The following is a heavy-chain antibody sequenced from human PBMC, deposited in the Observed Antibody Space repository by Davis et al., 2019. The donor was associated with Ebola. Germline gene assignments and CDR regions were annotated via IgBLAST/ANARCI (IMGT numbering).Heavy chain of an antibody. CDR2: IYYSGST. CDR3: AREDCSGGSCYSDY. CDR1: GGSVSSGSYY. Sequence: PSETLSLTCTVSGGSVSSGSYYWSWIRQPPGKGLEWIGYIYYSGSTNYNPSLKSRVTISVDTSKNQFSLKLSSVTAADTAVYYCAREDCSGGSCYSDYWGQGTLVTVSS. D-gene: IGHD2-15*01. V-gene: IGHV4-61*01. J-gene: IGHJ4*02.